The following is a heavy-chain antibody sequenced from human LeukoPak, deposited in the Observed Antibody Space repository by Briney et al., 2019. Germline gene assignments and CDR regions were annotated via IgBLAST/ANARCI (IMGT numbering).Heavy chain of an antibody. J-gene: IGHJ4*02. D-gene: IGHD5-24*01. CDR1: DFTFSGST. CDR2: IRTKANSYAT. V-gene: IGHV3-73*01. Sequence: GGSLKLSCAASDFTFSGSTTHWVRQASGKGLEWVGRIRTKANSYATAYAASVKGRFTISRDDSKNTAYLQMNSLKTEDTAVYYCTAINKDMSTIDVWGQGTLVTVSS. CDR3: TAINKDMSTIDV.